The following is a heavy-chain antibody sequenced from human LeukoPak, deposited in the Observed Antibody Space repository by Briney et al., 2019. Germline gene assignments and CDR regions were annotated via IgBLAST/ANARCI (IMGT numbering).Heavy chain of an antibody. D-gene: IGHD4-23*01. CDR2: ISYDGSNK. CDR1: GFTFDDYG. V-gene: IGHV3-30*18. CDR3: ANTPVG. J-gene: IGHJ4*02. Sequence: GGSLRLSCAASGFTFDDYGMSWVRQAPGKGLEWVAVISYDGSNKYYADSVKGRFTISRDNSKNTLYLQMNSLRAEDTAVYYCANTPVGWGQGTLVTVSS.